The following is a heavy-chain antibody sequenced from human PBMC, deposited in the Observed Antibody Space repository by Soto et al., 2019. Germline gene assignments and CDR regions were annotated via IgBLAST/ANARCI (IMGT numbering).Heavy chain of an antibody. CDR1: GGTFSNYA. Sequence: QVQLVQSGAEVKKPGSSVKVSCKASGGTFSNYAINWVRQAPGQGLEWMGGITPLVTTANYAQNYRGRVTITADKSTSTAYMELSRLRSEDTAVYYCARTGNSEFDYWGQGTLVNVSS. CDR3: ARTGNSEFDY. V-gene: IGHV1-69*14. D-gene: IGHD1-7*01. CDR2: ITPLVTTA. J-gene: IGHJ4*02.